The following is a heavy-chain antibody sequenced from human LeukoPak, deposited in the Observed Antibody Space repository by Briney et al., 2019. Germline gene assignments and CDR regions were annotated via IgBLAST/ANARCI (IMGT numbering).Heavy chain of an antibody. CDR1: GYTFTSYG. CDR3: ARDLGLGGRGITIFGVVTSPPSDY. J-gene: IGHJ4*02. Sequence: ASVKVSCKASGYTFTSYGISWVRQAPGQGLEWMGWISAYNGNTNYAQKLQGRVTMTTDTSTSTAYMELRSLRSDDTAVYYCARDLGLGGRGITIFGVVTSPPSDYWGQGTLVTVSS. D-gene: IGHD3-3*01. CDR2: ISAYNGNT. V-gene: IGHV1-18*01.